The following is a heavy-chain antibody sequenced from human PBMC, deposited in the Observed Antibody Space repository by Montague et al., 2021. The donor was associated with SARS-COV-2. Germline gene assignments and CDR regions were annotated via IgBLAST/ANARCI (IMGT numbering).Heavy chain of an antibody. D-gene: IGHD3-10*01. J-gene: IGHJ6*02. CDR1: GDSISSDY. CDR3: AREVMGSVNYYQAIKYGLDV. V-gene: IGHV4-59*12. CDR2: IYYSGST. Sequence: SETLSLTCTVSGDSISSDYRSWIRQSPGKGLEWIGYIYYSGSTHYNPSLKSRVTISVDTSKNQFSLKLSSVTAADTAVYYCAREVMGSVNYYQAIKYGLDVWGQGTTVTVSS.